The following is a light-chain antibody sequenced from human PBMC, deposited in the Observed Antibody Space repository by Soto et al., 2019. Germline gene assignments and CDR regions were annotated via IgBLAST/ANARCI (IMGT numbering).Light chain of an antibody. CDR2: DVS. V-gene: IGLV2-11*01. CDR3: CSYEDNYRYV. J-gene: IGLJ1*01. CDR1: SSDVGAYNY. Sequence: QSALTQPRSVSGSPGQSVTISCTGTSSDVGAYNYVSWYQQHPGKAPKLMTYDVSKRPSGVPDRFSGSKSGNTASLTISGLQAEDEADYYCCSYEDNYRYVFGTGTKVTVL.